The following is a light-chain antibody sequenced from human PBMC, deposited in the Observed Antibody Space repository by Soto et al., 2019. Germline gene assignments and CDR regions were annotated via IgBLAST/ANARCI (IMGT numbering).Light chain of an antibody. Sequence: QSALTQPASVSGSPGQSITISCTGTSSDVGSYNLVSWYQQHPGKAPKFMIYEGSKRPSGVSNRFSGSKSGNTASLTISGLQAEDEADYYCCSYAGSSPYVFGTGTKVTLL. J-gene: IGLJ1*01. CDR1: SSDVGSYNL. CDR2: EGS. V-gene: IGLV2-23*01. CDR3: CSYAGSSPYV.